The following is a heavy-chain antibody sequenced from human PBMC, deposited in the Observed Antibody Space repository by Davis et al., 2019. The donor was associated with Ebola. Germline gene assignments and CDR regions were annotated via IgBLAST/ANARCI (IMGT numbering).Heavy chain of an antibody. CDR2: INPSGGST. J-gene: IGHJ6*02. CDR3: ARDLGVAARADYYYGMDV. Sequence: AASVKVSCKASGYTFTSYYMHWVRQAPGQGLEWMGIINPSGGSTSYAQKFQGRVTMTRDTSTSTVYMELSSLRSEGTAVYYCARDLGVAARADYYYGMDVWGQGTTVTVSS. D-gene: IGHD6-6*01. CDR1: GYTFTSYY. V-gene: IGHV1-46*01.